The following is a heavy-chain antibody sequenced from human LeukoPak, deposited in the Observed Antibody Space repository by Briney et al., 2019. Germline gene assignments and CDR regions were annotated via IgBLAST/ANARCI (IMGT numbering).Heavy chain of an antibody. CDR1: GFTFSSYS. J-gene: IGHJ6*04. D-gene: IGHD2-15*01. Sequence: WGSLRLSCAASGFTFSSYSMNWVRHAPGKGLEWVSSISSSSSYIYYADSVKGRFTISRDNAKNSLYLQMNSLRAEDTAVYYCARELGGGMEVWGKGPTVTVSS. CDR2: ISSSSSYI. CDR3: ARELGGGMEV. V-gene: IGHV3-21*01.